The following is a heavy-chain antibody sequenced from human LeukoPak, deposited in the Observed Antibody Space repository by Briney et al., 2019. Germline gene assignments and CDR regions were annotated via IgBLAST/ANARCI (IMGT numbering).Heavy chain of an antibody. CDR2: TSYSGST. Sequence: SETLSLTCTVSGGSISSYYWSWIRQPPGKRLEWIGYTSYSGSTDYNPSLKSRVTMSVDTSKNQFSLKLSSVTAADTAVYYCGRRTYYDTLTGYTYWYFDLWGRGTLITVSS. D-gene: IGHD3-9*01. J-gene: IGHJ2*01. CDR3: GRRTYYDTLTGYTYWYFDL. V-gene: IGHV4-59*01. CDR1: GGSISSYY.